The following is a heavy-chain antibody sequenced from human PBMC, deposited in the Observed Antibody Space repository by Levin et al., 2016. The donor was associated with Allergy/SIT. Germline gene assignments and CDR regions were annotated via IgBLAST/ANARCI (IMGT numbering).Heavy chain of an antibody. CDR1: GFAFSGYA. V-gene: IGHV3-23*01. J-gene: IGHJ4*02. CDR3: VRAGVSQWLLDY. Sequence: GESLKISCAASGFAFSGYAMNWVRQAPGKGLKWVSGVSVSGTNTYYPDSVKGRFTISRDNSKNTIYLQMNSLRAEDTAVYYCVRAGVSQWLLDYWGQGTLVTVSS. D-gene: IGHD6-19*01. CDR2: VSVSGTNT.